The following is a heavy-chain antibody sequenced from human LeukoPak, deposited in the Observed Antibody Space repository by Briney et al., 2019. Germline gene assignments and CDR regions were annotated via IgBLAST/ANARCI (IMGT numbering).Heavy chain of an antibody. V-gene: IGHV3-53*01. Sequence: GGSLRLSCAASGFTVRTNYMIWVRQAAGKGREWVSVIYSGGSTSYEESVKGRFTISSDNSKNTLYLQIESLRAEDTAVYYCARRRTGGGWYDAFDIWGQGTMVTVSS. D-gene: IGHD2-15*01. CDR1: GFTVRTNY. CDR2: IYSGGST. CDR3: ARRRTGGGWYDAFDI. J-gene: IGHJ3*02.